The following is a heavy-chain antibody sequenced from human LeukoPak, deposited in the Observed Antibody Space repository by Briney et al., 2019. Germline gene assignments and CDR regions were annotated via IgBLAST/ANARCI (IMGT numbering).Heavy chain of an antibody. J-gene: IGHJ4*02. V-gene: IGHV1-46*01. Sequence: ASVKVSCKASGYTFTSYYMHWVRQAPGQGLEWVGIINPSGGSTSYAQKFQGRVTMTRDTSTSTVYMELSSLRSEDTAVYYCARDYYGDREDYYFDYWGQGTLVTVSS. D-gene: IGHD4-17*01. CDR3: ARDYYGDREDYYFDY. CDR1: GYTFTSYY. CDR2: INPSGGST.